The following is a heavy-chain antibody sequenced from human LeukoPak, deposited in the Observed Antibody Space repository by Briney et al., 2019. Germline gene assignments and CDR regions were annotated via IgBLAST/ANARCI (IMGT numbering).Heavy chain of an antibody. J-gene: IGHJ4*02. V-gene: IGHV4-59*01. D-gene: IGHD6-13*01. CDR3: ARASSDSSSWYRYYFDY. CDR2: IYHSGRT. CDR1: GASISNYY. Sequence: SETLSLTCTVSGASISNYYWSWIRQPPGKGLEWIGSIYHSGRTYYNPSLKSRVTISVDTSKNQFSLKLSSVTAADTAVYYCARASSDSSSWYRYYFDYWGQGTLVTVSS.